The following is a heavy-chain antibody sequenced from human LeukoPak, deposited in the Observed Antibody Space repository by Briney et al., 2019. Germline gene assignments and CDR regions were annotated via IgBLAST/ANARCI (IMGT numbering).Heavy chain of an antibody. J-gene: IGHJ4*02. V-gene: IGHV4-34*01. CDR1: GGSFSGYY. Sequence: SETLSLTCAVYGGSFSGYYWSWIRQPPGKGLEWIGEINHSGSTNYNPSLKSRVTISVDTSKNQFSLKLSSVTAADTAVYYCAIDSPGTNVNPHWGQGTLVTVSS. CDR3: AIDSPGTNVNPH. D-gene: IGHD1-14*01. CDR2: INHSGST.